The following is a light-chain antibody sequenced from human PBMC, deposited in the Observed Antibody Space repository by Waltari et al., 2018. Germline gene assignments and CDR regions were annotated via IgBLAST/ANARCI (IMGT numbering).Light chain of an antibody. Sequence: QSALTQPPSVSAAPGQRVTISCAGSNSNIGHNSVSWFRQFPGTAPQLVIYDNNTRFPAPDRFSGSNSGNSATLAITGLQTGDEADYYCGTWDDRLDAWVFGGGTKLTVL. CDR2: DNN. CDR1: NSNIGHNS. V-gene: IGLV1-51*01. J-gene: IGLJ3*02. CDR3: GTWDDRLDAWV.